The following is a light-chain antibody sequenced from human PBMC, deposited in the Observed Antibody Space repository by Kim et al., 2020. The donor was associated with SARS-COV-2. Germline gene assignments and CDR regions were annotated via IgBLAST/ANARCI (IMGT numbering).Light chain of an antibody. J-gene: IGLJ1*01. Sequence: QSALTQPASVSGSPGQSITISCTGTSSDVGSYNLVSWYQQHPGKAPKLMIYEVSKRPSGVSNRFSGSKSGNTASLKISGLQAEDEADYYCCSYAGSPYVFGTGTKVTVL. CDR2: EVS. CDR1: SSDVGSYNL. CDR3: CSYAGSPYV. V-gene: IGLV2-23*02.